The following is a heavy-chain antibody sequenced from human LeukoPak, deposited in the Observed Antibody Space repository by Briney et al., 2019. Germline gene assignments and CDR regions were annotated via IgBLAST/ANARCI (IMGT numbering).Heavy chain of an antibody. J-gene: IGHJ3*02. CDR3: GRVAYTLDAFDI. CDR2: ISRDGADR. CDR1: GFTFSTYW. Sequence: PAGGSLRLSCAASGFTFSTYWMHWVRQAPGKGLVWVSRISRDGADRSYADSVKGRFTISRYNAKNTVYLQMNSLRAEDTAVYYCGRVAYTLDAFDIWGQGALVTVAS. V-gene: IGHV3-74*01. D-gene: IGHD1-1*01.